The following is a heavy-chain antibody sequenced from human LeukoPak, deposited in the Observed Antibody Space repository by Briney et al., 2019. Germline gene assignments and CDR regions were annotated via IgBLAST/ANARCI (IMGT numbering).Heavy chain of an antibody. CDR3: ARWDDSSGYYRYYFDY. D-gene: IGHD3-22*01. V-gene: IGHV3-21*01. J-gene: IGHJ4*02. CDR1: GFTFSSYS. Sequence: GGSLRLSCAASGFTFSSYSMNWVRQAPGKGLEWVSSISGSSSYIYYADSVKGRFTISRDNAKKSLYLQMNSLRAEDTAVYYCARWDDSSGYYRYYFDYWGQGTLVTVS. CDR2: ISGSSSYI.